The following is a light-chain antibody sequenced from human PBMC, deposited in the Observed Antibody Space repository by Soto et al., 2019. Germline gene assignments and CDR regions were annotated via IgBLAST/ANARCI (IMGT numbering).Light chain of an antibody. V-gene: IGKV1-39*01. Sequence: DLQMTQSPSSLSASVGDRVTITCRASQTIAGYLNWYQQKPGKAPNLLIYEASSLQSGVPSRFSGSGSGPDFTLTISSLQPEDFATYYCQQTYSTPHTFGQGTTLDIK. CDR3: QQTYSTPHT. CDR2: EAS. J-gene: IGKJ2*01. CDR1: QTIAGY.